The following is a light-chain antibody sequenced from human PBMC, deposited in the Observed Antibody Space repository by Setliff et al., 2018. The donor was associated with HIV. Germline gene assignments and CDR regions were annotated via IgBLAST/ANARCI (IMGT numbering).Light chain of an antibody. V-gene: IGLV2-11*01. CDR1: SNDVGGYNH. J-gene: IGLJ1*01. Sequence: ALTQPRSVSGSPGQSVAISCTGTSNDVGGYNHVSWYQQHPGKAPQLMIFDVTKRPSGVPDRFSGSKSGNTASLTISGLQAEDEADYYCCSYAGTYTYVFGPGTKVTVL. CDR2: DVT. CDR3: CSYAGTYTYV.